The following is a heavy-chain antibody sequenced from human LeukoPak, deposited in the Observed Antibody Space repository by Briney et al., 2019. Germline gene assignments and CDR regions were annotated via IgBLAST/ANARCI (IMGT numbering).Heavy chain of an antibody. V-gene: IGHV3-21*01. CDR1: GFTFDDYA. Sequence: GGSLRLSCAASGFTFDDYAMHWVRQAPGKGLEWVSSISSSSSYIYYADSVKGRFTISRDNAKNSLYLQMNSLRAEDTAVYYCARTRDTGTTGYWGQGTLVTVSS. CDR3: ARTRDTGTTGY. CDR2: ISSSSSYI. D-gene: IGHD1-1*01. J-gene: IGHJ4*02.